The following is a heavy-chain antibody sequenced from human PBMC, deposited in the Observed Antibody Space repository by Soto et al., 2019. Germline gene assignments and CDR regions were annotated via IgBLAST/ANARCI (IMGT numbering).Heavy chain of an antibody. D-gene: IGHD3-9*01. CDR2: ISSSSSTI. V-gene: IGHV3-48*02. Sequence: GGSLRLSCAASGFTFSSYSMNWVRQAPGKGLEWVSYISSSSSTIYYADSVKGRFTISRDNAKNSLYLQMNSLRDEDTAVYYCARDYDILTGYYIGYYYYGMDVWGQGTTVTSP. J-gene: IGHJ6*02. CDR3: ARDYDILTGYYIGYYYYGMDV. CDR1: GFTFSSYS.